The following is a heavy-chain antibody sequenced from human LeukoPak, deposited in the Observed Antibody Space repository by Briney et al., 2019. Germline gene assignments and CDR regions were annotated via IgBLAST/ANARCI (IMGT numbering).Heavy chain of an antibody. V-gene: IGHV3-74*01. CDR3: ARDPDSSGYPGY. J-gene: IGHJ4*02. CDR2: INSDGSST. CDR1: GFTFSSYW. Sequence: GGSLRLSCAASGFTFSSYWMHWVRQAPGKGLVWVSRINSDGSSTSHAYSVKGRFTISRDNAKNTLYLQMNSLRAEDTAVYYCARDPDSSGYPGYWGQGTLVTVS. D-gene: IGHD3-22*01.